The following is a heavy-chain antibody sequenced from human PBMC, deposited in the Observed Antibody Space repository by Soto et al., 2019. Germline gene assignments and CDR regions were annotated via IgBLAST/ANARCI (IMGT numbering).Heavy chain of an antibody. CDR3: ARYVCSGGSCYSRGVWYFDY. CDR1: GGSISSSSYY. D-gene: IGHD2-15*01. J-gene: IGHJ4*02. Sequence: SETLSLTCTVSGGSISSSSYYWGWIRQPPGKGLEWIGSIYYSGSTYYNPSLKSRVTISVDTSKNQFSLKLSSVTAADTAVYYCARYVCSGGSCYSRGVWYFDYWGQGTLVTVSS. CDR2: IYYSGST. V-gene: IGHV4-39*01.